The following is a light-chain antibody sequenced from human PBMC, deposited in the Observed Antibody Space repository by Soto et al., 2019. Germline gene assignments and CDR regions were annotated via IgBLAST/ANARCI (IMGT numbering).Light chain of an antibody. CDR1: QGIGDT. J-gene: IGKJ4*01. CDR3: QHYVTWPLT. V-gene: IGKV3-15*01. Sequence: EIVMTQSPATLSVSHGEGATLSCRASQGIGDTLAWYQQKPGQTPRLLIYDTSISSPGVPARFSGSRSGAEFTLTISSLQSEDFAVYYCQHYVTWPLTLGGGTKVE. CDR2: DTS.